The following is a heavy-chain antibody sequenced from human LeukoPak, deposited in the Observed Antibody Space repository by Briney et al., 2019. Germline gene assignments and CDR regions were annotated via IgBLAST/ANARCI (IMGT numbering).Heavy chain of an antibody. Sequence: SVKVSCKASGGTFSSYAISWVRQAPGQGLEWMGGIIPIFGTANYAQKFQGRVTITTDESTSTAYMELSSLRSEDTAVYYCAREGRDGYNRDYWGQGALVTVSS. CDR2: IIPIFGTA. CDR3: AREGRDGYNRDY. D-gene: IGHD5-24*01. V-gene: IGHV1-69*05. CDR1: GGTFSSYA. J-gene: IGHJ4*02.